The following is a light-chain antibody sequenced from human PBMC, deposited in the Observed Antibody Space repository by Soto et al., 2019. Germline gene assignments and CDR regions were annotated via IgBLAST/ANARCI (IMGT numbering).Light chain of an antibody. CDR3: QVWDNSDHVV. CDR2: DDT. J-gene: IGLJ2*01. V-gene: IGLV3-21*02. CDR1: NIGSKS. Sequence: SYELTQPPSVSVAPGQTASITCAGNNIGSKSVHWYQQKPGQAPVLVVYDDTDRPSGIPDRFSGSNSGNTATLTISRVEAGDEADYYCQVWDNSDHVVFGGGTKLTVL.